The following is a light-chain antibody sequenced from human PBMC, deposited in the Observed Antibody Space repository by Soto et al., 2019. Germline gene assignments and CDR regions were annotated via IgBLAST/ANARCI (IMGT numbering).Light chain of an antibody. V-gene: IGLV1-40*01. CDR1: SSNIGAGYD. CDR2: GNI. CDR3: SSYAGSYTWI. J-gene: IGLJ1*01. Sequence: QSVLTQPPSVSGAPGQRVTISCTGSSSNIGAGYDVHWYQQRPGTAPKLLIFGNINRPSGVPDRFSGSKSGTSASLAITGLQAEDEAEYFCSSYAGSYTWIFGSGTKLTVL.